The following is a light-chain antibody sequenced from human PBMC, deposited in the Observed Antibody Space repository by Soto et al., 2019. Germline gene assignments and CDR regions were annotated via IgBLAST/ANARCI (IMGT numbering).Light chain of an antibody. J-gene: IGKJ4*01. CDR1: RSLLHSNGYNY. Sequence: DIVMTQSPLSLPVTPGEPASISCRSSRSLLHSNGYNYLDWYLQKPGQSPQLLIYLGSNRASGVPDRFSGSGSGTDFTLKISRVEAEDVGVYYCMQALQTPTFGGGTKV. V-gene: IGKV2-28*01. CDR2: LGS. CDR3: MQALQTPT.